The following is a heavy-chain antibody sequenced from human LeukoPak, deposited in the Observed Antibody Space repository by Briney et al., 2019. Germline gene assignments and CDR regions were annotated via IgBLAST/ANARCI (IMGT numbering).Heavy chain of an antibody. Sequence: SETLSLTCAVYGGSFSGYYWSWIRQPPGKGLEWIGEINHSGSTNYNPSLKSRVTISVGTSKNQFSLNLSSVTAADTAVYYCARLVEYSSSVDYWGQGTLVTVSS. CDR3: ARLVEYSSSVDY. CDR2: INHSGST. V-gene: IGHV4-34*01. D-gene: IGHD6-6*01. J-gene: IGHJ4*02. CDR1: GGSFSGYY.